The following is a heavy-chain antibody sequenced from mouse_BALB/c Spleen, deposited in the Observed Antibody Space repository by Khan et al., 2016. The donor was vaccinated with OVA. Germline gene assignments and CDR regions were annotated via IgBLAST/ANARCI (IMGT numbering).Heavy chain of an antibody. CDR1: GLSLTNYG. CDR3: AIIYYGNDGFAY. Sequence: QVQLKESGPGLVAPSQSLSIRCTVSGLSLTNYGVSWVRQPPGKGLEWLGVIWGDGSTNYHSVLKSRLTINKDNSKSQVFVKLNSLQPDYTATYVCAIIYYGNDGFAYWGQGTRVTVSA. J-gene: IGHJ3*01. CDR2: IWGDGST. D-gene: IGHD2-2*01. V-gene: IGHV2-3*01.